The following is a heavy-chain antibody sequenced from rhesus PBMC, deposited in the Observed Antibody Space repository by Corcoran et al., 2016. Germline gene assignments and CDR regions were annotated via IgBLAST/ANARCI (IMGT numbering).Heavy chain of an antibody. CDR2: ISGSRGSP. Sequence: QVQLQESGPGLVQPSETPSLTSAVPGGSISSNYWSWIRPPPGKGREWIRRISGSRGSPDYSPSRKTRVTICTDTTKNQFSLKLSSVTAADTAVYYCAGGYSYGVFDYWGQAVLVTVSS. CDR1: GGSISSNY. V-gene: IGHV4-173*01. CDR3: AGGYSYGVFDY. D-gene: IGHD5-36*01. J-gene: IGHJ4*01.